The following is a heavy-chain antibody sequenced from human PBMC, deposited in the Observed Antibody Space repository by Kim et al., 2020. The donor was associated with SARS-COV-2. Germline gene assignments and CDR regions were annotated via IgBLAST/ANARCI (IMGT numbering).Heavy chain of an antibody. CDR1: GFTLSDYY. CDR3: ARMYDFGRY. Sequence: GGSLRLSCAASGFTLSDYYLTWIRQPPGMGLEVVSYISPGGDTIQYADSVKGRFTVSRDNAKNSLYLQMNTLRAEDTAVYYCARMYDFGRYWGQGTLVTV. J-gene: IGHJ4*02. D-gene: IGHD3-3*01. CDR2: ISPGGDTI. V-gene: IGHV3-11*01.